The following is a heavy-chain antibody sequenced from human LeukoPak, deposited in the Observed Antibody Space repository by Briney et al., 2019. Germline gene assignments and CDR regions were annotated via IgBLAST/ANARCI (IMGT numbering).Heavy chain of an antibody. CDR1: GYSITSDDW. CDR3: ARPLNKRDGYSSDN. J-gene: IGHJ4*02. V-gene: IGHV4-38-2*02. D-gene: IGHD5-24*01. CDR2: IHHSGGT. Sequence: PSETLSLTCSVSGYSITSDDWWAWSRPSPEKGLEWIASIHHSGGTYYNPSFKSRATISVDTSKNQFSLKLTSVTAADTALYYCARPLNKRDGYSSDNWGQGTLVTVSS.